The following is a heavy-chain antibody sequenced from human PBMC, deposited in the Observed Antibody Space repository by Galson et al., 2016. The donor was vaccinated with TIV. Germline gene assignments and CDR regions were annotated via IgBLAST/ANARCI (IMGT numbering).Heavy chain of an antibody. J-gene: IGHJ6*03. Sequence: SVKVSCKASGGTSSSFAISRVRQAPGQGLEWMGGIGPIFGIANYAQKFQGRVTITADESTSTAYMELSSLRSEETAVYYCARDNDLYYRYYYMDVWGKGTTVTVSS. CDR2: IGPIFGIA. V-gene: IGHV1-69*13. CDR1: GGTSSSFA. D-gene: IGHD3-10*01. CDR3: ARDNDLYYRYYYMDV.